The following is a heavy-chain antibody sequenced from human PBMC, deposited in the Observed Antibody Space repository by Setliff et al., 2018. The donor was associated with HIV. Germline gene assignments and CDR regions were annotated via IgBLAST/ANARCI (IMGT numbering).Heavy chain of an antibody. J-gene: IGHJ4*02. D-gene: IGHD3-16*02. Sequence: SETLSLTCTVSGGSISSGTSYWSWIRQPAGKGLEWIGRIYTSGSTNYNPSLKSRVSISVDASKNRFSLKLSPVTAADTAVYYCARETYDYVWGTYRYRPRHFDYWGQGTLVTVSS. CDR3: ARETYDYVWGTYRYRPRHFDY. V-gene: IGHV4-61*02. CDR2: IYTSGST. CDR1: GGSISSGTSY.